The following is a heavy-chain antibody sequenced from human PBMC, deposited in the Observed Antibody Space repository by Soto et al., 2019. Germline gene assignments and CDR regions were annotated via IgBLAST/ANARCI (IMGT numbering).Heavy chain of an antibody. V-gene: IGHV4-59*08. CDR3: ARSSVGGYYYYYYMDV. CDR1: GGSISSYY. D-gene: IGHD2-15*01. CDR2: IYYSGST. Sequence: SETLSLTCTVSGGSISSYYWSWIRQPPGKGLEWIGYIYYSGSTNYNPSLKSRVTTSVDTSKNQFSLKLSSVTAADTAVYYCARSSVGGYYYYYYMDVWGKGTTVTVSS. J-gene: IGHJ6*03.